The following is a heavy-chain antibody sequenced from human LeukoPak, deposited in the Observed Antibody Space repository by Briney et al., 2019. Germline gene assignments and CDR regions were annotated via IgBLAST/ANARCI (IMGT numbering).Heavy chain of an antibody. D-gene: IGHD3-22*01. Sequence: ASVTVSCKASRYTFTNYGISWVRQAPGHGLEWMGWISAYNGNTKNAQKVQGRVTLTTDTSTSTAYMELRRLRSDDTAVYYCARGGTFYYDSSAYYWGQGTLVTVSS. CDR2: ISAYNGNT. V-gene: IGHV1-18*01. J-gene: IGHJ4*02. CDR1: RYTFTNYG. CDR3: ARGGTFYYDSSAYY.